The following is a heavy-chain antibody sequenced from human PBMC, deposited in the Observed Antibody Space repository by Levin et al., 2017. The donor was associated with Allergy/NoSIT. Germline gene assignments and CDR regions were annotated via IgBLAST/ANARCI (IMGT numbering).Heavy chain of an antibody. CDR2: ISGSGGST. Sequence: PGGSLRLSCAASGFTFSSYAMSWVRQAPGKGLEWVSAISGSGGSTYYADSVKGRFTISRDNSKNTLYLQMNSLRAEDTAVYYCAKCLEHCSGGSCYPGLFDYWGQGTLVTVSS. V-gene: IGHV3-23*01. J-gene: IGHJ4*02. CDR1: GFTFSSYA. CDR3: AKCLEHCSGGSCYPGLFDY. D-gene: IGHD2-15*01.